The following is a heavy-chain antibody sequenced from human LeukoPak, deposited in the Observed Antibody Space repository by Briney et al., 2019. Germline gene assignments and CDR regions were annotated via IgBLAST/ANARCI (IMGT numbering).Heavy chain of an antibody. J-gene: IGHJ4*02. CDR1: GFTFSSYA. CDR2: ISSNGGST. V-gene: IGHV3-64*01. D-gene: IGHD4-17*01. CDR3: ARGIMTTVTPPGY. Sequence: GGSLRLSCAASGFTFSSYAMHWVRQAPGKGLEYVSAISSNGGSTYYANSVKGRFTISRDNSKNTLYLQMGSLRAEDMAVYYCARGIMTTVTPPGYWGQGTLVTVSS.